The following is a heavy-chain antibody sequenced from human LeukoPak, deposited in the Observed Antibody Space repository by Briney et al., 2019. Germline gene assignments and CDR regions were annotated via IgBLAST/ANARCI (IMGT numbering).Heavy chain of an antibody. CDR1: GFTFSDYN. CDR3: ARGKNSFDF. Sequence: GGPLRLSCAASGFTFSDYNMDWVRQTPGKGLEWVGRVTPKRFNTQYAASVRGRFTISRDDSSNSLFLQMNSLKGEDTAVYYCARGKNSFDFWGQGTLVTVSS. CDR2: VTPKRFNT. D-gene: IGHD4-11*01. J-gene: IGHJ4*02. V-gene: IGHV3-72*01.